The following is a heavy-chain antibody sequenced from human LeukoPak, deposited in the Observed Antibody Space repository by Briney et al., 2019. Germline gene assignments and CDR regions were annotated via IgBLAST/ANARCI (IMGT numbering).Heavy chain of an antibody. V-gene: IGHV1-69*04. Sequence: SVKVSCKASGGTFDNYAVSWVREAPGLGLEWMGRIIPMLGKINSAQKFQDRVTFTADKSTGTAYMELTHLRPDDTAVYFCARGLFGGFAAAPFDHWGQGTLVTVSP. D-gene: IGHD2-2*01. CDR1: GGTFDNYA. CDR3: ARGLFGGFAAAPFDH. J-gene: IGHJ4*02. CDR2: IIPMLGKI.